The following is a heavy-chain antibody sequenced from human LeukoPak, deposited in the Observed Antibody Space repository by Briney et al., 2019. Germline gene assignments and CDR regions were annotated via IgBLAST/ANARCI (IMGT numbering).Heavy chain of an antibody. V-gene: IGHV3-9*03. D-gene: IGHD1-26*01. CDR3: AKEAGGSYGNAFDI. Sequence: GGSLRLSCAASGFTFDDYAMHWVRQAPGKGLEWVSGISWNSGSIGYADSVKGRFTISRDNAKNSLYLQMNSLRAEDMALYYCAKEAGGSYGNAFDIWGQGTTVTVSS. J-gene: IGHJ3*02. CDR2: ISWNSGSI. CDR1: GFTFDDYA.